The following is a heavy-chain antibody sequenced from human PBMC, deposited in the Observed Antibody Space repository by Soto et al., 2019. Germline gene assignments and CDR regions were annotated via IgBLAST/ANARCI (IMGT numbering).Heavy chain of an antibody. D-gene: IGHD3-22*01. CDR2: ISGSGGST. V-gene: IGHV3-23*01. CDR1: GFTFSSYA. J-gene: IGHJ4*02. Sequence: GGSLRLSCAASGFTFSSYAMSWVRQAPGKGLEWVSAISGSGGSTYYADSVKGRFTISRDNSKNTLYLQMNSLRAEDTAVYYCAKDYITYYYDSSGYPSFPFDYWSQGTLVTVSS. CDR3: AKDYITYYYDSSGYPSFPFDY.